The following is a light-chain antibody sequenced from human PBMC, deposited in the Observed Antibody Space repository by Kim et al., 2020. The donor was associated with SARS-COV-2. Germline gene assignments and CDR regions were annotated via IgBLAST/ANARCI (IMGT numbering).Light chain of an antibody. J-gene: IGLJ2*01. CDR1: NIGSKS. CDR2: YDS. CDR3: QVWDSSSDHVV. Sequence: SYELTQPPSVSVAPGKTARITCGGNNIGSKSVHWYQQKPGQAPVLVIYYDSDRPSGIPERFSGSNSGNTATLTISRVEAGDEAYYYCQVWDSSSDHVVFGGGTKLTVL. V-gene: IGLV3-21*04.